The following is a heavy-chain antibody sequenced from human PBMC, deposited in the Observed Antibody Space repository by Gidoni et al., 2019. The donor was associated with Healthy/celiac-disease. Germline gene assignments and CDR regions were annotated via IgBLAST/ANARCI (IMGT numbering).Heavy chain of an antibody. CDR3: ARVGFTVTSPSHAFDI. D-gene: IGHD4-17*01. J-gene: IGHJ3*02. V-gene: IGHV4-39*01. CDR2: IYYSGST. Sequence: QLQLQESGPGLVKPSETLSLTCTVSGGSISSSSYYWGWIRQPPGKGLEWIGSIYYSGSTYYNPSLKSRVTISVDTSKNQFSLKLSSVTAADTAVYYCARVGFTVTSPSHAFDIWGQGTMVTVSS. CDR1: GGSISSSSYY.